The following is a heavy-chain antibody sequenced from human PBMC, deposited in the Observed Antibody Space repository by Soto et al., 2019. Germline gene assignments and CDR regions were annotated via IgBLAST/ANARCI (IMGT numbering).Heavy chain of an antibody. CDR2: IIPIFGTA. D-gene: IGHD3-22*01. V-gene: IGHV1-69*13. CDR1: GGTFSSYA. Sequence: PVKVSCKASGGTFSSYAISWVRKAPGQGLEGMGGIIPIFGTANYAQKFQRRVTITADESTSTAYMELSSLRSEDTAVYYCASGHYDSSGYYSVDPWGQGTLVTVSS. CDR3: ASGHYDSSGYYSVDP. J-gene: IGHJ5*02.